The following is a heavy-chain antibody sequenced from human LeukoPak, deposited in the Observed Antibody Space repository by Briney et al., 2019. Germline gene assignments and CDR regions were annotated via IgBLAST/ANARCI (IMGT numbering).Heavy chain of an antibody. D-gene: IGHD2-15*01. V-gene: IGHV3-23*01. Sequence: PGGSLRLSCAASGFTFSSYAMSWVRQAPGQGLEWVSTISGSGDSTYYADAVKGRFTISRDNSKNTLYLQMNSLRAEDTAVYYCAKRGGSDGWGAFDIWGQGTMVTVSS. CDR1: GFTFSSYA. J-gene: IGHJ3*02. CDR3: AKRGGSDGWGAFDI. CDR2: ISGSGDST.